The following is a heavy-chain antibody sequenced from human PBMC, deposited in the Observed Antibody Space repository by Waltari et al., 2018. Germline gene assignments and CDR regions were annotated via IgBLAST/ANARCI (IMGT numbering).Heavy chain of an antibody. CDR3: TREGMAAADTNTGTGLWY. V-gene: IGHV3-23*01. CDR1: GFTFSSYA. CDR2: ISGSGGST. Sequence: EVQLLESGGGLVQPGGSLRLSCAASGFTFSSYAMSWVRQAPGKGLEWVSAISGSGGSTYYADSVKGRLTISRDNSKNTLYLQMNSLKTEDTAVYYCTREGMAAADTNTGTGLWYWGQGTLVIVSS. J-gene: IGHJ4*02. D-gene: IGHD6-13*01.